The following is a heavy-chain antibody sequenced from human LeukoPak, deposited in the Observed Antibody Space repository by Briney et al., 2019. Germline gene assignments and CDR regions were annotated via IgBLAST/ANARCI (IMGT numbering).Heavy chain of an antibody. CDR3: ALPAAPFYYFDY. J-gene: IGHJ4*02. CDR2: WYDGSNK. D-gene: IGHD2-2*01. V-gene: IGHV3-33*01. Sequence: PGRSLRLSCSASGFTFSSYGIHWVRQAPGKGLEWVAVWYDGSNKYYADSVKGRFTISRDNSKNTLYLQMNSLRAEDTAVYYCALPAAPFYYFDYWGQGTLVTVSS. CDR1: GFTFSSYG.